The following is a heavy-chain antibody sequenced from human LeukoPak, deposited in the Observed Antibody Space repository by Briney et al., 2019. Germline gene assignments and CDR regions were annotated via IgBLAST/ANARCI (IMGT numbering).Heavy chain of an antibody. Sequence: GGSLRLSCAAFGLTVSTNYMNWVRQAPGKGLEWVSVIYNGVTTHYADSVKGRFTSSSDNSKNTVYLQMNRLRAEDTAIYYCILTTVTTSAEYWGQGTLVTVSS. V-gene: IGHV3-53*01. CDR3: ILTTVTTSAEY. CDR1: GLTVSTNY. D-gene: IGHD4-17*01. J-gene: IGHJ4*02. CDR2: IYNGVTT.